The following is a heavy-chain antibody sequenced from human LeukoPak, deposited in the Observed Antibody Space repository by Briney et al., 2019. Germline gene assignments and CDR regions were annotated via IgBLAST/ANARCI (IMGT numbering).Heavy chain of an antibody. CDR1: GFTFSSYA. CDR2: ISGSGGST. Sequence: GGSLRLSCAASGFTFSSYAVSWVRQAPGKGLEWVSVISGSGGSTYYADSMKGRFTISRDNSKNTLSLQMNSLRAEDTAVYYCARGSGSYFYWGQGTLVTVSS. CDR3: ARGSGSYFY. J-gene: IGHJ4*02. V-gene: IGHV3-23*01. D-gene: IGHD1-26*01.